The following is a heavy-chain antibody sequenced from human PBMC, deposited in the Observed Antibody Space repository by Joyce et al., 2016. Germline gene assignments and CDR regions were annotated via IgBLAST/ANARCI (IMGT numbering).Heavy chain of an antibody. J-gene: IGHJ3*01. V-gene: IGHV3-11*01. CDR3: AREWADRSAFDY. Sequence: QVQLVESGGGLVKTGGSLRLSCTASGFTFSDHYMIWIRQAAGKGLEWLSYISGNSRTTKYADAVKGRFRISRDNAKNSLYLQMNNLRAEDTAFYYCAREWADRSAFDYWGQGTMVTVSS. CDR1: GFTFSDHY. D-gene: IGHD3-16*02. CDR2: ISGNSRTT.